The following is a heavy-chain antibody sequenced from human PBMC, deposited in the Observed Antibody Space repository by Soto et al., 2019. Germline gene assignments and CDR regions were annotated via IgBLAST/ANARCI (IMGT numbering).Heavy chain of an antibody. CDR3: AKTDDSSGYYILYYYGMDV. Sequence: GGSLRLSCAASGFTFSSYAMSWVRQAPGKGLEWVSAISGSGGSTYYADSVKGRFTISRDNSKNTLYLQMNSLRAEDTAVYYCAKTDDSSGYYILYYYGMDVWGQGTTVTVSS. V-gene: IGHV3-23*01. D-gene: IGHD3-22*01. CDR1: GFTFSSYA. J-gene: IGHJ6*02. CDR2: ISGSGGST.